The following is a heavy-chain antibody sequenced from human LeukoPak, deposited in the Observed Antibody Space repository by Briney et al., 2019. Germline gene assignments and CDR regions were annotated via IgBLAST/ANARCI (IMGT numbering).Heavy chain of an antibody. Sequence: PGGSLRLSCAASGFTFSDYYMNWIRQPPGKGLEWIGSIYYSGSTYYNPSLKSRVTISIDTSKNQFSLKLSSVTAADTAVYYCARQYYDFWSGYYPPAHFDYWGQGTLVTVSS. V-gene: IGHV4-38-2*01. CDR2: IYYSGST. CDR3: ARQYYDFWSGYYPPAHFDY. D-gene: IGHD3-3*01. J-gene: IGHJ4*02. CDR1: GFTFSDYY.